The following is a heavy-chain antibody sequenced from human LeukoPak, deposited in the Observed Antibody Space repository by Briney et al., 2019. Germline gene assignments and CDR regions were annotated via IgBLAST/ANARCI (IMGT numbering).Heavy chain of an antibody. CDR1: GFTFSSYE. D-gene: IGHD3-22*01. V-gene: IGHV3-48*03. CDR2: ISSSGSTI. CDR3: ARGYYDSSGYYLWVAYPHAFDI. Sequence: PGGSLRLSCAASGFTFSSYEMNWVRQAPGKGLEWVSYISSSGSTIYYADSVKGRFTISRDNAKNSLYLQMNSLRAEDTAVYYCARGYYDSSGYYLWVAYPHAFDIWGQGTMVTVSS. J-gene: IGHJ3*02.